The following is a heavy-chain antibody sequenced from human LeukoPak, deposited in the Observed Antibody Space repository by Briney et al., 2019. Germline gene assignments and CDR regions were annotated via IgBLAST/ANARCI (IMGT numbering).Heavy chain of an antibody. Sequence: PGGSLRLSCVISDSAFSNYTMSWVRLPPGRGLEWVSSISSLTNDTYYADSLKGRFTISRDTAKNSLYLHMNRLRPEDTAIYYCTIRLDYWGLAVQVTVSS. CDR2: ISSLTNDT. J-gene: IGHJ4*02. V-gene: IGHV3-48*01. CDR3: TIRLDY. CDR1: DSAFSNYT. D-gene: IGHD3-16*01.